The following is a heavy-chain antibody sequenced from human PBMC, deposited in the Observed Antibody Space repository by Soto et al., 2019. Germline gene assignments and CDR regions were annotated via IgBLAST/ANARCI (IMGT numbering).Heavy chain of an antibody. J-gene: IGHJ4*02. CDR1: GGTFGSHG. V-gene: IGHV1-69*13. Sequence: SVKVSCRASGGTFGSHGIAWVRQAPGQGLEWMGGLIAMLGTPTYARKVQGRATITADESLTSSYLELRSLRAEDTAVYFCARGAMANFGYWGQGTVVTVSS. CDR3: ARGAMANFGY. CDR2: LIAMLGTP. D-gene: IGHD5-18*01.